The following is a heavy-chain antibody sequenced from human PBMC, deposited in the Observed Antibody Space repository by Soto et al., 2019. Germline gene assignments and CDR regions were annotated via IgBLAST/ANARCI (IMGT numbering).Heavy chain of an antibody. CDR1: GYSFTSYW. Sequence: PGESLKISCKGSGYSFTSYWIGWVRQMPGKGLEWMGRIDPSDSYTNYSPSFQGHVTISVDKSISTAYLQWSSLKASDTAMYYCARPAYCSSNSCYTGGGYYYGMDVWGQGTTVTVSS. CDR2: IDPSDSYT. V-gene: IGHV5-10-1*01. J-gene: IGHJ6*02. D-gene: IGHD2-2*02. CDR3: ARPAYCSSNSCYTGGGYYYGMDV.